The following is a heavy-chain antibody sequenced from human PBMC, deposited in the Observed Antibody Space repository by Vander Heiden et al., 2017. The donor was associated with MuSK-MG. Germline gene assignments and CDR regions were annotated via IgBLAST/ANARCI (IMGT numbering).Heavy chain of an antibody. D-gene: IGHD3-22*01. CDR2: ISSSSSTI. J-gene: IGHJ4*02. Sequence: EVQLVESGGGLVQPGGSLRLSCAASGFTFSSYSMNWVRQAPGKGLEWVSYISSSSSTIYYADSVKGRFTISRDNAKNSLYMQMNSLRAEDTAVYYCGGDLGYYYDSSGFDYWGQGTLVTVSS. CDR3: GGDLGYYYDSSGFDY. CDR1: GFTFSSYS. V-gene: IGHV3-48*04.